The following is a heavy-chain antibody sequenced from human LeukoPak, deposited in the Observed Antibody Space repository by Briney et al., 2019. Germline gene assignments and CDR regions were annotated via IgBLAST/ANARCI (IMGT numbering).Heavy chain of an antibody. V-gene: IGHV3-30*04. Sequence: GGSLRLSCAASGFNFSDYAIHWVHQAPGKGLDWVAGVSYYGRITYYPDSVEGRFTISRNNSKSTLYLQMNNLRRDDTAIYYCACDYWGQGTVVSVSS. J-gene: IGHJ4*02. CDR2: VSYYGRIT. CDR1: GFNFSDYA. CDR3: ACDY.